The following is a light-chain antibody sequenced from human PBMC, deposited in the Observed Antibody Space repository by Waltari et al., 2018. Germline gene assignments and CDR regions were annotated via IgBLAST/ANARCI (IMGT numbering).Light chain of an antibody. Sequence: DIQMTQAPSSLSASVGDRVTMPCRTSQSITGHLNWFQQQPGKAPKLLIHSASALQSGVPSRFSGRGSGTHFTLTISSLQPEDFATYFCQQSYIAPYTFGQGTKLEIK. V-gene: IGKV1-39*01. CDR1: QSITGH. CDR2: SAS. J-gene: IGKJ2*01. CDR3: QQSYIAPYT.